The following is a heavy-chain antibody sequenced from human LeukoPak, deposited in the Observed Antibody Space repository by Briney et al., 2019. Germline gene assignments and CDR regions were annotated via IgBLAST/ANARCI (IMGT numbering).Heavy chain of an antibody. CDR1: GFPFSSYW. Sequence: GGSLRLSCEPSGFPFSSYWMLWVRQAPGKGLVWVSRISGDGTIKTYADFVRGRYTISRDNTKNILYLQMNSLKVEDTAIYFCSRSQFDYWGQGVLVTVSS. CDR3: SRSQFDY. CDR2: ISGDGTIK. V-gene: IGHV3-74*03. J-gene: IGHJ4*02.